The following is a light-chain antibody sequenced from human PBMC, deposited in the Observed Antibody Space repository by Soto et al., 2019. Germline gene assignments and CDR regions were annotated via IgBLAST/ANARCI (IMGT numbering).Light chain of an antibody. CDR1: QSISSW. V-gene: IGKV1-5*01. CDR3: QQLDSFPST. Sequence: DIQMAQSPSTLSASLGDRVTITGRASQSISSWLAWYQQKPGKAPKLLIYDASSLESGVPSRFSGSGYGTDFTLTISSLQTEDFATYYCQQLDSFPSTFGQGTKVDIK. CDR2: DAS. J-gene: IGKJ1*01.